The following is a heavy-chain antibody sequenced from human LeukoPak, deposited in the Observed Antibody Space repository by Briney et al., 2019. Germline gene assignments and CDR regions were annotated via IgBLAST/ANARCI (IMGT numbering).Heavy chain of an antibody. CDR3: ARDPYHEILPGYGSAMAH. CDR2: ISTNSDEI. D-gene: IGHD3-9*01. CDR1: GYTFTRYG. Sequence: ASVEVSCKASGYTFTRYGISWVRQAPGEGLEWMGWISTNSDEIHYARKFQGRVTLTTDTSASTAYMEVRSLRSDDTAVYYCARDPYHEILPGYGSAMAHWGQGTRVTVSS. J-gene: IGHJ4*02. V-gene: IGHV1-18*01.